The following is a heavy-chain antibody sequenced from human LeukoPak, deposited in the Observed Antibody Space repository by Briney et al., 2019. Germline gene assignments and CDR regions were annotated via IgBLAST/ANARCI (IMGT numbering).Heavy chain of an antibody. J-gene: IGHJ3*02. D-gene: IGHD3-9*01. CDR2: ISYDGSNK. CDR1: GFTFSSYA. Sequence: GGSLRLSCAASGFTFSSYAMHWVRQAPGKGLGWVAVISYDGSNKYYADSVKGRFTISRDNSKNTLYLQMKSLRAEDTAVYYCARELYYDNGGGAFDIWGQGTMVTVSS. V-gene: IGHV3-30-3*01. CDR3: ARELYYDNGGGAFDI.